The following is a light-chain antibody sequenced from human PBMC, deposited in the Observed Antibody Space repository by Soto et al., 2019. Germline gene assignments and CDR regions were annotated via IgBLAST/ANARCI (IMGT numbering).Light chain of an antibody. V-gene: IGKV3-15*01. CDR2: GAS. J-gene: IGKJ3*01. CDR3: QENNDWRFT. CDR1: QSVGGN. Sequence: EIVMTQSPATLSVSPGARATLSCRASQSVGGNLAWYQQRPGQAPRLLIYGASTRATGIPARFSGSGSGTEFTLTISSLQSEDFAVYYCQENNDWRFTFGPGTKVDIK.